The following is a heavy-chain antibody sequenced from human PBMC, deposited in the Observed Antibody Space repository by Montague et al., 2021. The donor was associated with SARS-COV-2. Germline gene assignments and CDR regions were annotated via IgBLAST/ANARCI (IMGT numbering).Heavy chain of an antibody. CDR2: ISWNSGSI. CDR1: GFTFDDYA. Sequence: SLRLSCAASGFTFDDYAMHWVRQAPGKGLEWVSGISWNSGSIGYADSAKGRFTISRDNAKNSLYLQMNSLRAEDTALYYCAKDFMITFGGVHHRAGFDPWGQGTLVTVSS. D-gene: IGHD3-16*01. CDR3: AKDFMITFGGVHHRAGFDP. V-gene: IGHV3-9*01. J-gene: IGHJ5*02.